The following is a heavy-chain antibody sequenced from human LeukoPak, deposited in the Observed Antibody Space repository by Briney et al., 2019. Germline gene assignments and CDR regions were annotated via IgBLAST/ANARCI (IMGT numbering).Heavy chain of an antibody. CDR3: ARDEVYSSSWYYFDY. Sequence: PSETLSLTCTVSGGSISSYYWSWIRQPAGKGLEWIGRIYTSGSTNYNPSLKSRVTMSVDTSKNQCSLKLSSVTAADTAVYYCARDEVYSSSWYYFDYWGQGTLVTVSS. J-gene: IGHJ4*02. V-gene: IGHV4-4*07. D-gene: IGHD6-13*01. CDR1: GGSISSYY. CDR2: IYTSGST.